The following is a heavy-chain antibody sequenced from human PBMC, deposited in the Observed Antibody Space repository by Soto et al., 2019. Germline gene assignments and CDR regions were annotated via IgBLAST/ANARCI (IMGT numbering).Heavy chain of an antibody. CDR1: GFTFSSYG. Sequence: GSLRLSCSASGFTFSSYGIHWVRQAAGKGLEWVAFISDDGNNKYYADSVKGRFTISRDNFRNTLYLQMNSLRGEDTAVYYCAKRTNVLRFLEWSSGMEVWGQGTKVTVSS. J-gene: IGHJ6*02. CDR2: ISDDGNNK. D-gene: IGHD3-3*01. CDR3: AKRTNVLRFLEWSSGMEV. V-gene: IGHV3-30*18.